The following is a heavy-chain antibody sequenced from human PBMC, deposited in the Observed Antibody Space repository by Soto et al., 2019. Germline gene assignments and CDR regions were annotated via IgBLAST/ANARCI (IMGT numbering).Heavy chain of an antibody. D-gene: IGHD3-10*01. CDR2: VSYDASNK. J-gene: IGHJ4*02. Sequence: QVQLVESGGGVVQPGRSLRLSCAASGFTFSNYGMHWDRQPPGKGLEWVAVVSYDASNKYYADSVQGRFTISRNNSTYTVCLQMNGFRAENTAVYYCAKDVCFGELSSYYFDYWGQGTLVIVSS. V-gene: IGHV3-30*18. CDR1: GFTFSNYG. CDR3: AKDVCFGELSSYYFDY.